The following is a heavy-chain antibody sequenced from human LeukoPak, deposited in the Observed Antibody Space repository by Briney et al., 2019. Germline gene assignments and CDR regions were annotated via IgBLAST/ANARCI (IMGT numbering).Heavy chain of an antibody. CDR1: GFTFGDYA. D-gene: IGHD4-17*01. CDR3: TREKSGYGDYFFAY. Sequence: PGGSLRLSCTASGFTFGDYAMSWVRQAPGKGLEWVGFIRSKAYGCTTEYAASVKGRFTISRDDSKSIAYLQMNSLKTEDTAVYYCTREKSGYGDYFFAYWGQGTLVTVSS. V-gene: IGHV3-49*04. J-gene: IGHJ4*02. CDR2: IRSKAYGCTT.